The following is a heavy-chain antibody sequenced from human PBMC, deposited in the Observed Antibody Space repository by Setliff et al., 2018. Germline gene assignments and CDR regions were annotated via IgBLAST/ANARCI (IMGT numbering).Heavy chain of an antibody. CDR1: GGSISSYS. CDR3: ARHALSFDSAWDV. V-gene: IGHV4-59*01. D-gene: IGHD3-9*01. CDR2: FYYNGAT. Sequence: SETMSLTCSVSGGSISSYSWGWIRQPPGKGLEWIGFFYYNGATNYNPSLKRRVTISVDTSKNQFSLNLSSVTAADTAVYYCARHALSFDSAWDVWGKGTTVTVSS. J-gene: IGHJ6*04.